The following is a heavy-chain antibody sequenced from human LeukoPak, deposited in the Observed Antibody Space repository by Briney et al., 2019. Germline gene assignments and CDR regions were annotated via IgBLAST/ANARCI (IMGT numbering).Heavy chain of an antibody. CDR2: MNPNSGNT. V-gene: IGHV1-8*03. J-gene: IGHJ5*02. CDR1: RYTFTSYD. D-gene: IGHD3-3*01. CDR3: ARYFWGDDNWFDP. Sequence: GASVKVSCKASRYTFTSYDINWVRQATGQGLEWMGWMNPNSGNTDYVQRFQGGVTLTRNTSIRAAYMELSSLRSEDTVVYYWARYFWGDDNWFDPWGQGTLVTVSS.